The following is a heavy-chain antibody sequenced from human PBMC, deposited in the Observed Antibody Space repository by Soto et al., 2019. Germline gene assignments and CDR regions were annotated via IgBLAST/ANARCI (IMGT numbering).Heavy chain of an antibody. CDR3: ARSSGLGGYCSSTNCYYDGMDV. D-gene: IGHD2-2*01. V-gene: IGHV1-69*06. CDR2: IIPIFGTA. Sequence: QVQLVQSGAEVKKPGSSVKVSCKASGGTFSSYAISWVRQAPGQGLEWMGGIIPIFGTANYAQKFQGRVTITADNSSSTAYMELSSLGSEDTAVYYCARSSGLGGYCSSTNCYYDGMDVWGQGTTVTVSS. J-gene: IGHJ6*02. CDR1: GGTFSSYA.